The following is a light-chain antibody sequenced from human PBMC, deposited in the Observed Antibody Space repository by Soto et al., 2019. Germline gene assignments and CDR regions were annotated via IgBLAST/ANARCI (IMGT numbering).Light chain of an antibody. CDR1: SSNIGAVYD. J-gene: IGLJ2*01. V-gene: IGLV1-40*01. Sequence: QSVLTQPPSVSGAPGQRVTISCTGSSSNIGAVYDVHWYQQLPGTAPKLLMYSTTNRPSGVPDRFSGSKSGTSASLAITGLEAEDGADYYCQSYESASGVVFGGGTKLTVL. CDR3: QSYESASGVV. CDR2: STT.